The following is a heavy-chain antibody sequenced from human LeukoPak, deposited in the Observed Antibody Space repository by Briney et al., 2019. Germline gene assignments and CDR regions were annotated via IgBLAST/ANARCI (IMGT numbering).Heavy chain of an antibody. V-gene: IGHV4-34*01. Sequence: SETLSLTCAVYGGSFSGYYWSWIRQPPGKGLEWIGEINHSGSTNYNPSLKSRVTISVDTSKNQFSLKLSSVTAADTAVYYCARGTSISYSSSWYVVYYGMDVWGRGTTVTVSS. CDR3: ARGTSISYSSSWYVVYYGMDV. D-gene: IGHD6-13*01. CDR2: INHSGST. J-gene: IGHJ6*02. CDR1: GGSFSGYY.